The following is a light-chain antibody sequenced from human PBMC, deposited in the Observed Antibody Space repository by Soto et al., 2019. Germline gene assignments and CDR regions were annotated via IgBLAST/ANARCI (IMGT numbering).Light chain of an antibody. CDR2: DVS. J-gene: IGLJ1*01. CDR3: SSYTSSSTL. Sequence: QSALTQPASVSGSPGQSITISCTGTSSDVGGYNYVSWYQQHPGKAPKLMIYDVSNRPSGVSNRFSGSKSDNTASLTISGLQAEDEADYNCSSYTSSSTLFGTGTKVTVL. CDR1: SSDVGGYNY. V-gene: IGLV2-14*01.